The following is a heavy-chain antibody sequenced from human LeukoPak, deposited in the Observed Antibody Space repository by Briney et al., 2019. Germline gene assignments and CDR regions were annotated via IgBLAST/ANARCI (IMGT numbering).Heavy chain of an antibody. Sequence: GGSLRLSCAASGFTFNNYSIHCVRQVPGKGLLWVSRINNDGSSASYVDSVKGRFTISRDNAKNTLFLQMNSLRAEDTAVYYCARRGTGHGMDVWGQGTTVIVSS. CDR1: GFTFNNYS. CDR2: INNDGSSA. CDR3: ARRGTGHGMDV. J-gene: IGHJ6*02. D-gene: IGHD1-1*01. V-gene: IGHV3-74*01.